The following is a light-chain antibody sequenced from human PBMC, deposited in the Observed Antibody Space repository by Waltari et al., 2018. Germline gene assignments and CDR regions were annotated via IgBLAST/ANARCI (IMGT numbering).Light chain of an antibody. Sequence: QSALTQPASVSGSPGQSITIPCPGTSCDVGFYNYVSWYQQHPGKAPKLMIYDVSERPSGVSNRFSGSKSGNTASLTISGLQAEDEADYYCNSYAGSSSWVFGGGTKLTVL. CDR2: DVS. V-gene: IGLV2-14*01. CDR1: SCDVGFYNY. CDR3: NSYAGSSSWV. J-gene: IGLJ3*02.